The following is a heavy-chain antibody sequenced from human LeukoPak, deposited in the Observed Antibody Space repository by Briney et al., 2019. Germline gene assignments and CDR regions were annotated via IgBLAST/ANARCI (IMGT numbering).Heavy chain of an antibody. J-gene: IGHJ4*02. V-gene: IGHV3-30*04. CDR2: TSYDGSNK. CDR1: GFTFSSYA. Sequence: PRGSLRLSCAASGFTFSSYAMHWVRQAPGKGLEWVAVTSYDGSNKYYADSVKGRFTISRDNSKNTLYLQMNSLRAEDTAVYYCARSLVGIAAAGIDYWGQGTLVTVSS. D-gene: IGHD6-13*01. CDR3: ARSLVGIAAAGIDY.